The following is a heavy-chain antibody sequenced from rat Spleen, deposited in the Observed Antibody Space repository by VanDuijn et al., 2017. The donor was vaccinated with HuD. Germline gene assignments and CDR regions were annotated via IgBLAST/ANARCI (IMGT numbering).Heavy chain of an antibody. CDR2: ISYSGST. CDR3: ARSTYNNYFDS. J-gene: IGHJ2*01. V-gene: IGHV3-1*01. Sequence: EVQLQESGPGLVKPSQSLSLTCSVTGYSITSNYWGWIRKFPGDKMEWMGYISYSGSTSYHPFLKSRISITRDTSKNQFFLHLNSVTTEDTATYYCARSTYNNYFDSWGQGVMVTVSS. D-gene: IGHD1-10*01. CDR1: GYSITSNY.